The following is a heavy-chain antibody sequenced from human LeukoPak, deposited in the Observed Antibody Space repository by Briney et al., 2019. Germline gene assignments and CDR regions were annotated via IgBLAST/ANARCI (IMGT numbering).Heavy chain of an antibody. CDR3: ASMVGDGDYVFWFDP. CDR2: IYHSGST. D-gene: IGHD4-17*01. Sequence: SETLSLTCAVYGGSFSGNYWSWIRQPPGKGLEWIGSIYHSGSTYYNPSLKSRVTISVDTSKNQSSLKLSSVTAADTAVFYCASMVGDGDYVFWFDPWGQGTLVIVSS. V-gene: IGHV4-34*01. CDR1: GGSFSGNY. J-gene: IGHJ5*02.